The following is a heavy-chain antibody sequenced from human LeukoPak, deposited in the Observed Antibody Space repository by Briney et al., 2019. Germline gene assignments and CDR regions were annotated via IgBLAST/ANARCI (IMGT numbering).Heavy chain of an antibody. CDR1: GDFIRRGDCY. J-gene: IGHJ6*02. Sequence: SQTLSLTCSLSGDFIRRGDCYGTWIRQHPGKGLEWIVYIYYSGSTYYNPNLKTRVNISVDTSKNPFSQKLSSVTAADTAVYYCAIDLKVRGVPYGMDVWGQGSPVTVSS. V-gene: IGHV4-31*03. D-gene: IGHD3-10*01. CDR2: IYYSGST. CDR3: AIDLKVRGVPYGMDV.